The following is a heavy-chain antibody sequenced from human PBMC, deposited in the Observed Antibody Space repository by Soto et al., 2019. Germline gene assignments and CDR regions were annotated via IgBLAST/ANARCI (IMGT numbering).Heavy chain of an antibody. Sequence: GGSLRLSCAVSGLTLRNYAMHWVRQAPGKGLEWVAVISYDGNNKYYADSVKGRFTISRDNSKNTLYLQMNSLGADDTAVYYCARGSSSPLYSSGPYYWGQGTLVTVSS. CDR1: GLTLRNYA. V-gene: IGHV3-30-3*01. J-gene: IGHJ4*02. D-gene: IGHD3-22*01. CDR3: ARGSSSPLYSSGPYY. CDR2: ISYDGNNK.